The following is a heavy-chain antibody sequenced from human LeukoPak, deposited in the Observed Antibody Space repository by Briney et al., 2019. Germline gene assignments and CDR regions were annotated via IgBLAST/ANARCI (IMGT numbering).Heavy chain of an antibody. J-gene: IGHJ5*02. Sequence: ASVKVSCKASGYTFNTYGISWVRQAPGQGLEWMGWINAYNGDTNHAQKFQGRVTMTTDTSTTTAYMELGSLRSDDTAVYYCARDGSGHWFDPWGQGTLVTVSS. D-gene: IGHD6-25*01. CDR2: INAYNGDT. CDR1: GYTFNTYG. CDR3: ARDGSGHWFDP. V-gene: IGHV1-18*04.